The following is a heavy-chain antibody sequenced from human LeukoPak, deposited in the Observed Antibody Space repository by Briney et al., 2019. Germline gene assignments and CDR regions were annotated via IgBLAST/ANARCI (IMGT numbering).Heavy chain of an antibody. V-gene: IGHV4-59*01. J-gene: IGHJ4*02. Sequence: SETLSLTCTVSGGSISDYYWTWIRQFPGKGLEWIGYMNYRGSANYKPSLSSRVTISVDGSKNQFSLSLSSVTAAGTAVYYCARVKGGTYSRTAFDYWGQGTLVTVSA. D-gene: IGHD2-21*01. CDR1: GGSISDYY. CDR2: MNYRGSA. CDR3: ARVKGGTYSRTAFDY.